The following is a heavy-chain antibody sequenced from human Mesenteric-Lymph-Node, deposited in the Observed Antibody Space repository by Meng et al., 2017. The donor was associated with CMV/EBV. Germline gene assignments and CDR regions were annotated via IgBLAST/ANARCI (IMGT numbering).Heavy chain of an antibody. V-gene: IGHV3-23*01. CDR1: KFAFSDYA. CDR2: ISRDSDLT. CDR3: ARDHGVPAPFLSAYYYYGMDV. Sequence: GGSLRLSCAASKFAFSDYAMTWVRQAPGKGLEWVSAISRDSDLTFYADSVKGRFTISRDNSRNTLFLQMNSLRAEDTAVYYCARDHGVPAPFLSAYYYYGMDVWGQGTTVTVSS. D-gene: IGHD2-2*01. J-gene: IGHJ6*02.